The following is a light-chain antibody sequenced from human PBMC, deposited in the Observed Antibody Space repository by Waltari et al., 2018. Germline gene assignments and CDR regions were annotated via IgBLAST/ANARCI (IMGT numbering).Light chain of an antibody. V-gene: IGKV1-39*01. CDR3: QQSSSSPHT. CDR2: AAS. CDR1: QAISGY. J-gene: IGKJ4*01. Sequence: DIEMTQSPSSLSASVGDRVTITCRASQAISGYLNGYQQKPGRAPKLLIYAASSLQSGVPSRFSGSGYGTDFTLTISSLQPEDFAIYSCQQSSSSPHTFGGGTKVEMK.